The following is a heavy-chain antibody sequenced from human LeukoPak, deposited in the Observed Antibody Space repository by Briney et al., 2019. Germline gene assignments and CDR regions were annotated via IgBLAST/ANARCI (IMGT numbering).Heavy chain of an antibody. CDR3: GRPLQRGSWTQRALDY. J-gene: IGHJ4*02. CDR2: MNPNSGNA. Sequence: GASVKVSCKASGYIFTKFYMHWARQAPGQGLEWMGWMNPNSGNAGYAQRFQGRVTMTRNNSISTAYMELTSLRSEDTAVYYCGRPLQRGSWTQRALDYWGQGTLVTVSS. D-gene: IGHD3-10*01. CDR1: GYIFTKFY. V-gene: IGHV1-8*01.